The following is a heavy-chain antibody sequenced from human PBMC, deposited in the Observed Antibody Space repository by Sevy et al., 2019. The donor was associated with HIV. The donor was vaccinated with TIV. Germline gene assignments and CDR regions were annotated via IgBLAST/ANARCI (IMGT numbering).Heavy chain of an antibody. CDR3: ARVSTMVQVVTYYFDY. J-gene: IGHJ4*02. CDR1: GGSVSSSSYY. D-gene: IGHD3-10*01. V-gene: IGHV4-61*01. Sequence: SETLSLTCTVSGGSVSSSSYYWSWIRQPPGKGLEWIGYIHYSGSTDYNPSITSRVTISVDTSKNQFSLKLSSVTAADTAVYYCARVSTMVQVVTYYFDYWGQGTLVTVSP. CDR2: IHYSGST.